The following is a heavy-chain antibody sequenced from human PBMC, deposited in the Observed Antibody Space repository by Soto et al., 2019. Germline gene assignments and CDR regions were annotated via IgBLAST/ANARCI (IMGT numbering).Heavy chain of an antibody. CDR1: GFSFSVSA. V-gene: IGHV3-73*01. CDR2: ISSKANSYAT. J-gene: IGHJ4*02. D-gene: IGHD6-19*01. Sequence: EVQLVESGGGLVQPGGSLKLSCATSGFSFSVSAMHWVRQASGKGLEWVGRISSKANSYATTYGASVKDRFTISRDDSKNTAYLQMNSLKTEDTAVYYCTSVAALSRGEYWGQGTLVTVSS. CDR3: TSVAALSRGEY.